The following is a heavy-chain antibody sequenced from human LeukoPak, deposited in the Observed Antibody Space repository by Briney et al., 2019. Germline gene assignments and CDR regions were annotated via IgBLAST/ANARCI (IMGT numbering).Heavy chain of an antibody. CDR2: IYSSGSS. Sequence: SETLSLSCTVSGGSISSSTYYWGWIRQPRGKGLEWIGGIYSSGSSYYNPSLKSRVTISVDTSKNQFSLKLSSVTAADTAVYYCARHGADIVVVPSGSIVYWGQGTLVTVSS. J-gene: IGHJ4*02. CDR1: GGSISSSTYY. V-gene: IGHV4-39*01. D-gene: IGHD2-2*01. CDR3: ARHGADIVVVPSGSIVY.